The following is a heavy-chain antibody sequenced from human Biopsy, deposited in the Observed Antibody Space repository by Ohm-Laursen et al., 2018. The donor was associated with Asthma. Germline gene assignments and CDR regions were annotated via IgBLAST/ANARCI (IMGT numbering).Heavy chain of an antibody. Sequence: VASVKVSRKVPGGTFSNFAISWVRQAPGQGLEWLGGIMTVFGTTNYAQKFQGRVTITADESTSTAYMEVTSLRSEDTAIYYCARCQVGYSSGWSLLLKKIYYSGMDVWGQGTAVTVSS. J-gene: IGHJ6*02. CDR3: ARCQVGYSSGWSLLLKKIYYSGMDV. CDR2: IMTVFGTT. D-gene: IGHD6-19*01. CDR1: GGTFSNFA. V-gene: IGHV1-69*13.